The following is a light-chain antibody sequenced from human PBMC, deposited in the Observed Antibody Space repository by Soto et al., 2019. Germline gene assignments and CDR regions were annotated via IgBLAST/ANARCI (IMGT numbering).Light chain of an antibody. CDR3: QQSYSTSIT. Sequence: DIQMTHPPPYLHASVGERVTITCRASQSISSYLNWYQQKPGKAPKLLIYAASSLQSGVPSRFSGSGSGTDFTLTISSLQPEDFATYYCQQSYSTSITFGQGTRLEI. CDR1: QSISSY. V-gene: IGKV1-39*01. CDR2: AAS. J-gene: IGKJ5*01.